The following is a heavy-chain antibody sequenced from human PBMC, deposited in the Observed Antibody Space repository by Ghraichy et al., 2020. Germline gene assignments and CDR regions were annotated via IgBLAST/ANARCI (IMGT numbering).Heavy chain of an antibody. CDR1: GYTFTGYY. D-gene: IGHD2-2*01. CDR2: INPNSGGT. V-gene: IGHV1-2*02. CDR3: ARDFTVVVPAAKTPLYYYYGMDV. J-gene: IGHJ6*02. Sequence: ASVKVSCKASGYTFTGYYMHWVRQAPGQGLEWMGWINPNSGGTNYAQKFQGRVTMHRDTSISTAYMELSRLRSDDTAVYYCARDFTVVVPAAKTPLYYYYGMDVWGQGTTVTVSS.